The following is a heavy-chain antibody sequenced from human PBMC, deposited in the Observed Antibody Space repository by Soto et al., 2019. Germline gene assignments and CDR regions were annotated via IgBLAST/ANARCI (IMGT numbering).Heavy chain of an antibody. CDR3: TRDSRGSTVYYYYYGMDV. V-gene: IGHV3-48*02. CDR2: ISSSSSTI. Sequence: EVQLVESGGGLVQPGGSLRLSCAASGFTFSRYSMNWVRQAPGKGLEWVSYISSSSSTIYYADSVKGRFTISRDNAKNSLYLQINSLRDEDTAVYYCTRDSRGSTVYYYYYGMDVWGQGTTVTVSS. J-gene: IGHJ6*02. D-gene: IGHD2-2*01. CDR1: GFTFSRYS.